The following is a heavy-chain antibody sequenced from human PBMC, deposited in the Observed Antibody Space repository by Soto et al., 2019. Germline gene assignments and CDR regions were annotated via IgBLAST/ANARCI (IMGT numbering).Heavy chain of an antibody. D-gene: IGHD5-18*01. CDR1: GFTVSTSY. V-gene: IGHV3-23*01. Sequence: RLSCVASGFTVSTSYVSWVHQAPGKGLEWVSAISGSGVSTYYADSVKGRFTISRDNSKNTLYLQMNSLRAEDTAVYYCAKSGGYNYGYQETAYWGQGTLVTVSS. CDR3: AKSGGYNYGYQETAY. CDR2: ISGSGVST. J-gene: IGHJ4*02.